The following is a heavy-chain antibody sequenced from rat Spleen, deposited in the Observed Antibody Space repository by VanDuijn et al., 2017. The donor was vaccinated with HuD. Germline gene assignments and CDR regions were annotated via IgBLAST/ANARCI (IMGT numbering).Heavy chain of an antibody. V-gene: IGHV1-57*01. CDR2: FNTGSGGP. D-gene: IGHD1-3*01. CDR3: ARWIFNYGSYSFDY. J-gene: IGHJ2*01. Sequence: QVQLQQSGAELAKPGSSVKISCKASGYTFTNYDISWIKQTTGQGLEYVGYFNTGSGGPYYNEKFKGKATLTVDKSSSTAFMQLSSLTPEDTAVYYCARWIFNYGSYSFDYWGQGVMVTVSS. CDR1: GYTFTNYD.